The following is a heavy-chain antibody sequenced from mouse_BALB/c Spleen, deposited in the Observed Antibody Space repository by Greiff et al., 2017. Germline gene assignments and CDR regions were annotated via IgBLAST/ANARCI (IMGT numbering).Heavy chain of an antibody. CDR3: ARYLPPGAWFAY. V-gene: IGHV5-12-1*01. D-gene: IGHD6-1*01. CDR2: ISSGGGST. J-gene: IGHJ3*01. Sequence: EVKLVESGGGLVKPGGSLKLSCAASGFAFSSYDMSWVRQTPEKRLEWVAYISSGGGSTYYPDTVKGRFTISRDNAKNTLYLQMSSLKSEDTAMYYCARYLPPGAWFAYWGQGTLVTVSA. CDR1: GFAFSSYD.